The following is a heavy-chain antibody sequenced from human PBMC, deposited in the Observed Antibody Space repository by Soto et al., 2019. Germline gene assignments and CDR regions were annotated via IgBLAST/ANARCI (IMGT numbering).Heavy chain of an antibody. J-gene: IGHJ4*02. Sequence: SSETLSLTCSVSGDSISSYYWSWIRQPPGKGLEWIGYIYDSGSTSYNPSLKSRVTISVDTSKNQFSLKLSSVTAADTAVHYCARSGGLQHIDYWGQGTLVTVSS. D-gene: IGHD4-4*01. CDR1: GDSISSYY. V-gene: IGHV4-59*08. CDR3: ARSGGLQHIDY. CDR2: IYDSGST.